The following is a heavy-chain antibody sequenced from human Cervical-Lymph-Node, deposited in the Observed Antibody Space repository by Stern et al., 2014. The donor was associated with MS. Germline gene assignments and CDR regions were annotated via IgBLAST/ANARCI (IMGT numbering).Heavy chain of an antibody. V-gene: IGHV4-4*02. CDR1: GGSISSSNW. J-gene: IGHJ4*02. CDR3: ASRPVDVVVTSLDN. Sequence: QVQLQESGPGLVKPSGTLSLTCAVSGGSISSSNWWSWVRQSPGKGLEWIGEMYHSGNTNYKPSLQSRVTISVDKSKNQFSLKLRSLTAADTAVYYCASRPVDVVVTSLDNWGQGTLVTVSS. CDR2: MYHSGNT. D-gene: IGHD5-12*01.